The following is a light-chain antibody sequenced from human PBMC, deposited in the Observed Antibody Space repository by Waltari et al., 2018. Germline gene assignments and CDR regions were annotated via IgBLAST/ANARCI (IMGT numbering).Light chain of an antibody. Sequence: SYVLTQPPSVSVAPGKAARITCGGNSIGSRSVHWYQQKPGQAPVLVIYYDSDRPSGIPERISGSKSGHTATLTISRVEAGDEAAYYCQLWESGSDRVVFGGGTKLTVL. CDR1: SIGSRS. CDR3: QLWESGSDRVV. J-gene: IGLJ2*01. V-gene: IGLV3-21*01. CDR2: YDS.